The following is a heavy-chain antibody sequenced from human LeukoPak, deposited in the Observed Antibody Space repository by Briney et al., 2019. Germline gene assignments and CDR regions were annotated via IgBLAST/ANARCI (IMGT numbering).Heavy chain of an antibody. D-gene: IGHD6-13*01. CDR2: IKQDGSAK. J-gene: IGHJ4*02. CDR3: ARAYSSSWYGGWFDY. V-gene: IGHV3-7*01. Sequence: GGSLRLSCAASGFTFNRYWMSWVRQAPGKELQWVANIKQDGSAKYYVDSVKGRFTISRDNSENTLYLQMNSLRAEDTAVYYCARAYSSSWYGGWFDYWGQGTLVTVSS. CDR1: GFTFNRYW.